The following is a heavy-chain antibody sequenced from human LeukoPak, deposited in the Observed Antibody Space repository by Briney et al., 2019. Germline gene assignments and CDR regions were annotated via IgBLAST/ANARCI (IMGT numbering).Heavy chain of an antibody. CDR3: ARGRTGDFFDS. J-gene: IGHJ4*02. D-gene: IGHD7-27*01. CDR1: GFTFRTYS. Sequence: GGSLRLSCAASGFTFRTYSMHWVRQAPGKGLEWVSDISSNGSTIYYADSVKGRFTISRDNAENSLHPQMNSLRDEDTALYYCARGRTGDFFDSWGQGTLVTVSS. V-gene: IGHV3-48*02. CDR2: ISSNGSTI.